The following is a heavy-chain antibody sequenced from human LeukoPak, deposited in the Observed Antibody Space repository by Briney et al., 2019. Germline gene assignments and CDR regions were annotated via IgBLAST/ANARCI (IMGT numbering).Heavy chain of an antibody. Sequence: ASVKVSCKASGCTFSSYAMSWVRQAPGQGLEWMGGIMHIFGTANYAQKFQGRVTITADESTSTAYMELSSLRSEDTAVYYCATYGDYRDCDYWGQGTLVSVSS. CDR3: ATYGDYRDCDY. CDR2: IMHIFGTA. CDR1: GCTFSSYA. D-gene: IGHD4-17*01. V-gene: IGHV1-69*13. J-gene: IGHJ4*02.